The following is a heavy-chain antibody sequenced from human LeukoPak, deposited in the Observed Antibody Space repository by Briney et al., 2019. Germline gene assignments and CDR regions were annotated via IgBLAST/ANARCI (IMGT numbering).Heavy chain of an antibody. CDR1: GGSTSVYY. CDR3: ARVLDRITIFGVVIGP. J-gene: IGHJ5*02. CDR2: IYTSGST. V-gene: IGHV4-4*07. D-gene: IGHD3-3*01. Sequence: RSSETLSLTCTVSGGSTSVYYWSWIRQPAGKGLEWIGHIYTSGSTDYNPSLKSRVTISVDTSKNQFSLKLSSVTAADTAVYYCARVLDRITIFGVVIGPWGQGTPVTVSS.